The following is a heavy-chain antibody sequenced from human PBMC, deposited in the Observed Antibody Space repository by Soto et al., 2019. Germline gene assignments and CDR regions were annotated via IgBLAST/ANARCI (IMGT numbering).Heavy chain of an antibody. CDR3: AARSTSGMSPISFDY. Sequence: SVKVSCKASGFTFTSSAMQWVRQARGQRLEWIGWIVVGSGNTNYAQKFQERVTITRDMSTSTAYMELSSLRSEDTAVYYCAARSTSGMSPISFDYWGQGTLVTVSS. D-gene: IGHD3-9*01. CDR2: IVVGSGNT. J-gene: IGHJ4*02. V-gene: IGHV1-58*02. CDR1: GFTFTSSA.